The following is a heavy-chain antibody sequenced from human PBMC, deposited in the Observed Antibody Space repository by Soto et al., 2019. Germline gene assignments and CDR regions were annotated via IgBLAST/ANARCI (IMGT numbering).Heavy chain of an antibody. CDR1: GFVFSEYA. CDR3: AKLQRRDIQQWLQALNV. V-gene: IGHV3-23*01. D-gene: IGHD6-19*01. CDR2: ISGDGGKI. Sequence: EVQLLESGGGLVRSGGSLRLSCGASGFVFSEYAMSWVRQAPGKGLEWVSTISGDGGKIYADSVKGRFTVSRDNSKNMLYLQMNSLRVDDAATYYCAKLQRRDIQQWLQALNVWGQGTGVTVSA. J-gene: IGHJ3*01.